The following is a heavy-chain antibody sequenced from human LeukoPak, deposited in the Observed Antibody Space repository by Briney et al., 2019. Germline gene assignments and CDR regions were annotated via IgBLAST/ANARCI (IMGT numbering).Heavy chain of an antibody. V-gene: IGHV4-28*01. CDR1: GYSISSSNW. D-gene: IGHD1-7*01. CDR3: ARKHRWNCLYFDY. CDR2: IHYSGST. Sequence: PSETLSLTCAVSGYSISSSNWWGWVRQPPGKGPEWIGYIHYSGSTYYNPSLMSRVTMSVDTSKNQFSLKLSSVTAVDTAVYYCARKHRWNCLYFDYWGQGTLVTVSS. J-gene: IGHJ4*02.